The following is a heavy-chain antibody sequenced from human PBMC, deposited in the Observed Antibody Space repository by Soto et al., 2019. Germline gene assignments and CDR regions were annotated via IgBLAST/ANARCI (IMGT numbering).Heavy chain of an antibody. CDR1: GGSISSSSYY. CDR3: ARQGSWAAFDI. J-gene: IGHJ3*02. D-gene: IGHD6-13*01. V-gene: IGHV4-39*01. CDR2: IYYSGST. Sequence: SETLSLTYTVSGGSISSSSYYWGWIRQPPGKGLEWIGSIYYSGSTYYNPSLKSRVTISVDTSKNQFSLKLSSVTAAVTAVYYCARQGSWAAFDIWGQGTMVTVSS.